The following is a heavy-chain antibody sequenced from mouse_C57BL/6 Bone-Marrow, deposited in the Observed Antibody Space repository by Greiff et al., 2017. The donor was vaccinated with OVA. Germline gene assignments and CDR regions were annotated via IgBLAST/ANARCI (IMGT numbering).Heavy chain of an antibody. CDR1: GFNIKDDY. Sequence: EVQLQESGAELVRPGASVKLSCTASGFNIKDDYMHWVKQRPEQGLEWIGWIDPENGDTEYASKFQGKATITADTSSNTAYLQLSSLTSEDTAVYYCTIDGFAYWGQGTLVTVSA. CDR2: IDPENGDT. J-gene: IGHJ3*01. CDR3: TIDGFAY. V-gene: IGHV14-4*01.